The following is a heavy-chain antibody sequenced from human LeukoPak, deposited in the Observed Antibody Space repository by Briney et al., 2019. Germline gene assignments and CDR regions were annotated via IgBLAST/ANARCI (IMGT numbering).Heavy chain of an antibody. J-gene: IGHJ4*02. CDR1: GGSISNYY. V-gene: IGHV4-59*01. D-gene: IGHD2-2*01. CDR2: IYYSGST. Sequence: SETLSLTCIVSGGSISNYYWSWIRQPPGKGLEWIGYIYYSGSTNYNPSLKSRVTISVDTSKNQFSLKLSSVTAADTAVYYCARGGTRPDYYFDYRGQGTLLTVSS. CDR3: ARGGTRPDYYFDY.